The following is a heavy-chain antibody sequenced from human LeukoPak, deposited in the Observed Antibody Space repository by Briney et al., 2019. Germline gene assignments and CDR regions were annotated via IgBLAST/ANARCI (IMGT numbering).Heavy chain of an antibody. J-gene: IGHJ4*02. CDR1: GYTFTSYG. D-gene: IGHD2-2*01. Sequence: GASVKVSCKASGYTFTSYGISWVRQAPGQGLEWMGWISAYNGNTNYAQKLQGRVTMTRDTSISTAYMELSRLRSDDAAVYYCARDKYQLLSFDCWGQGTLVTVSS. V-gene: IGHV1-18*01. CDR3: ARDKYQLLSFDC. CDR2: ISAYNGNT.